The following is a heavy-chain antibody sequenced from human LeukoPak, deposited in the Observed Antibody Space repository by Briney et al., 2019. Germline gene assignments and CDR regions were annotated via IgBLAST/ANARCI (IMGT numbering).Heavy chain of an antibody. J-gene: IGHJ6*02. CDR3: ARLPGYSNYYYYGMDV. Sequence: PSETLSLTCAVYGGSFSGYYWSWIRQPPGKGLEWIGEINHSGSTNYNPSLKSRVTISVDTSKNQFSLKLSSVTAADTAVYYCARLPGYSNYYYYGMDVWGQGTTVTISS. D-gene: IGHD4-4*01. CDR1: GGSFSGYY. V-gene: IGHV4-34*01. CDR2: INHSGST.